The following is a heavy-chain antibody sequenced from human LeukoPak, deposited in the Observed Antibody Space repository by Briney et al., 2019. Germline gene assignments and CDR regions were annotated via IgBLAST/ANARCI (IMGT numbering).Heavy chain of an antibody. CDR1: GFTVSSNY. CDR3: ARREPSGRYYIN. D-gene: IGHD1-26*01. J-gene: IGHJ4*02. CDR2: IYSSGST. V-gene: IGHV3-53*01. Sequence: GGSLRLSCAASGFTVSSNYMSWVRQAPGKGLEWVSVIYSSGSTYYADSGKGRFTISRDNSKNTLYLQMNSLRAEDTAVYYCARREPSGRYYINWGQGTLVTVSS.